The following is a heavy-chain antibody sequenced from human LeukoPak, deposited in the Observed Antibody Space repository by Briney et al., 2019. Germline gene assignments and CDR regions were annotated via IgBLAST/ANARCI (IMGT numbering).Heavy chain of an antibody. CDR1: GYTFTGHY. CDR3: ARDLTIVAAGTFGY. D-gene: IGHD6-13*01. V-gene: IGHV1-18*04. J-gene: IGHJ4*02. CDR2: ISTYNGNT. Sequence: ASVKVSCKASGYTFTGHYIHWVRQAPGQGLEWMGWISTYNGNTNYAQKFQGRVTMTTDTSTSTAYMELRSLRSDDTAIYYCARDLTIVAAGTFGYWGQGTLVTVSS.